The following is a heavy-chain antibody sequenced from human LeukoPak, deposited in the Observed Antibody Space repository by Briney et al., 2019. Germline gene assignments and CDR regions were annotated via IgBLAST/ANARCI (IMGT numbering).Heavy chain of an antibody. J-gene: IGHJ4*02. CDR1: GGSISSYY. V-gene: IGHV4-59*01. CDR2: IYYSGST. D-gene: IGHD3-10*01. CDR3: ARVLEGYGSGSYYSYFDY. Sequence: PSETLSLTCTVSGGSISSYYWSWIRQPPGKGLEWIGYIYYSGSTNYNPSLKSRVTISVDTSKNQFSLKLSSVTAADTAVYYCARVLEGYGSGSYYSYFDYWGQGTLVTVSS.